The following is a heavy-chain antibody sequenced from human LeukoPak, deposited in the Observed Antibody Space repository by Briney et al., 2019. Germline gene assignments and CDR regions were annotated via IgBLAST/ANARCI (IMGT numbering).Heavy chain of an antibody. V-gene: IGHV3-53*01. CDR1: GLTVGKNY. J-gene: IGHJ4*02. CDR2: IYSGGST. D-gene: IGHD3-10*01. Sequence: TGGSLRLSCAASGLTVGKNYMSWVRQAPGKGLESVSVIYSGGSTYYADSVRGRFIISRDNSKNTLYLQMNSLRVEDTAVYYCARVGGHWGQGTLVTVSS. CDR3: ARVGGH.